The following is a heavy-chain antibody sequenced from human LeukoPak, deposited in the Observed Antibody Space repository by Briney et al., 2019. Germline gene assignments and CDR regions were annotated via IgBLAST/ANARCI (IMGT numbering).Heavy chain of an antibody. J-gene: IGHJ4*02. CDR3: ARELGYSYGFGY. D-gene: IGHD5-18*01. CDR1: GYTFTSNG. Sequence: GASVKVSCKASGYTFTSNGITWVRQAPGQGLEWVGWISCNNGDTRYAQKFQGRVTVTTDTSTSTAYMELRSLRSDDTAVYYCARELGYSYGFGYWGQGTLVTVSS. CDR2: ISCNNGDT. V-gene: IGHV1-18*01.